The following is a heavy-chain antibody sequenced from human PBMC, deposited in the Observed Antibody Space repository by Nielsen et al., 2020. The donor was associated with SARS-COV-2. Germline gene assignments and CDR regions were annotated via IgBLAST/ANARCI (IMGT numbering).Heavy chain of an antibody. CDR2: ISGNSGTI. J-gene: IGHJ6*02. D-gene: IGHD3-3*01. CDR1: GFTFGSYS. V-gene: IGHV3-48*02. CDR3: AKARDFWSGYHYYYYGMDV. Sequence: GESLKISCAASGFTFGSYSMNWVRQAPGKGLEWLSYISGNSGTIHYADSVKGRFTISRDNAKNSLYLQMNSLRDEDTAVYYCAKARDFWSGYHYYYYGMDVWGQGTTVTVSS.